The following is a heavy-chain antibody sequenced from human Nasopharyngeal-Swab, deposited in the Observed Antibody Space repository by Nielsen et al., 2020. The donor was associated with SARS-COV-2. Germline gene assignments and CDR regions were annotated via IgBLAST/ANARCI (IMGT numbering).Heavy chain of an antibody. CDR2: ISWNSGSI. CDR3: ARAGLRCPQYCYYGMDV. J-gene: IGHJ6*02. Sequence: GGSLRLSCAASGFTCDDYAMHWVRQAPGKGLEWVSGISWNSGSIGYADSVKGRFTISRDNAKNSLYLQMNSLRAEDTAVYYCARAGLRCPQYCYYGMDVWGQGTTVTVSS. V-gene: IGHV3-9*01. CDR1: GFTCDDYA. D-gene: IGHD4-17*01.